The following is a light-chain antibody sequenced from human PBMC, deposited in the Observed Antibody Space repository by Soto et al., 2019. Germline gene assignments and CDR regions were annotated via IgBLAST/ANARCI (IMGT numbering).Light chain of an antibody. V-gene: IGKV3-15*01. CDR1: QSVSNN. CDR2: GAS. CDR3: QQYNNWPPIT. J-gene: IGKJ5*01. Sequence: EIVMTQSPATLSVSPGETATLSCRASQSVSNNLAWYQQKPGQAPRLLIYGASTRATDIPARFSGSGSETEFTLTISTLQSEDFAVYYCQQYNNWPPITFGQGTRLEI.